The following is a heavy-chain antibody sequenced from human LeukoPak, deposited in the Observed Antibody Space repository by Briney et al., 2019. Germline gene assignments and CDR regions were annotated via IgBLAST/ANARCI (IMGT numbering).Heavy chain of an antibody. CDR1: GGSVSSGSYY. CDR3: ARVKIGVVDY. Sequence: PSETLSLTCTVSGGSVSSGSYYWSWIRQPPGKGLEWIGYIYYSGSTNYNPSLKSRVTISVDTSKNQFSLKLSSVTAADTAVYYCARVKIGVVDYWGQGTLVTVSS. D-gene: IGHD2-2*01. CDR2: IYYSGST. J-gene: IGHJ4*02. V-gene: IGHV4-61*01.